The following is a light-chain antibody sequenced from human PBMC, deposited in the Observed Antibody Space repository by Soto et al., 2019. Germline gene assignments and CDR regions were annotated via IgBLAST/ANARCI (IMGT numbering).Light chain of an antibody. Sequence: DLQMTQSPSSLSASVGDRVTIICQASQDITNYLNWYQQKPGKAPKLLIHDSSNLETGVPSRFSGSGSGTYFSFTISSLQPEDIATYFCHQFDSPPLTFGQGPRLEIK. CDR2: DSS. V-gene: IGKV1-33*01. CDR1: QDITNY. J-gene: IGKJ5*01. CDR3: HQFDSPPLT.